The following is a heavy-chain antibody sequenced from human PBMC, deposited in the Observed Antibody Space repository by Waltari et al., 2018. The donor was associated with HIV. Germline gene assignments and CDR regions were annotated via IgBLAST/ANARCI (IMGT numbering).Heavy chain of an antibody. CDR2: SSATGGST. CDR3: AKDPRDYGDYVNY. Sequence: VHLLESGGGLVKPGGSLRLSCAASGFTFSSSAMSWVRQAPGKGLECVSSSSATGGSTYYADSVKGRFTISRDNSKNTLYLQMNSLRAEDTAVYFCAKDPRDYGDYVNYWGQGTLVTVSS. J-gene: IGHJ4*02. D-gene: IGHD4-17*01. CDR1: GFTFSSSA. V-gene: IGHV3-23*01.